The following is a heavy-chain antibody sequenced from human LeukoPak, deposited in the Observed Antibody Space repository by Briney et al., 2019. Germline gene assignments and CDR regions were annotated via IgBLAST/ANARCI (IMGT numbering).Heavy chain of an antibody. Sequence: NPSETLSLTCTVSGASIITTNYYWGWVRQPPGKGLEWIVSISYSGNAYYNPALRSRLSISMDASTNQFSLKVRSVTAADTAVYYCARNLGQTWGTVTTDLWYFDHWGQGTLVPVSS. V-gene: IGHV4-39*01. CDR2: ISYSGNA. CDR1: GASIITTNYY. J-gene: IGHJ4*02. CDR3: ARNLGQTWGTVTTDLWYFDH. D-gene: IGHD4-11*01.